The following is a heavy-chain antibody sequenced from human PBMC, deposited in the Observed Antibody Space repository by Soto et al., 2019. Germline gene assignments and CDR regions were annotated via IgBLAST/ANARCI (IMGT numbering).Heavy chain of an antibody. V-gene: IGHV3-21*01. CDR3: GRGLFTILGVFFTYFDY. J-gene: IGHJ4*02. Sequence: GGSLRLSCAASGFSFSSYSMDWVRQAPGKGLEWVSSISSSSSYIYYADSVKGRFTISRDNAKNSLYLQMNSLRAEDTAVYYCGRGLFTILGVFFTYFDYGGREPLFTAPS. CDR1: GFSFSSYS. D-gene: IGHD3-3*01. CDR2: ISSSSSYI.